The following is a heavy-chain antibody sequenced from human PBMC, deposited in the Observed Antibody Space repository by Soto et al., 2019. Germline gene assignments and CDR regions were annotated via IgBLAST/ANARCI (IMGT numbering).Heavy chain of an antibody. Sequence: EVQLVDSGGGLVQPGGSLRLSCAASGFTFSSYSMIWVRQAPGKGLEWVSYISSGSSTIYYADSVKGRFTVSRDNAKNSLYLQMNSLRDDDTAVYYCTRVRQLGLDYWGQGTLVTVSS. CDR3: TRVRQLGLDY. CDR2: ISSGSSTI. CDR1: GFTFSSYS. V-gene: IGHV3-48*02. J-gene: IGHJ4*02. D-gene: IGHD1-1*01.